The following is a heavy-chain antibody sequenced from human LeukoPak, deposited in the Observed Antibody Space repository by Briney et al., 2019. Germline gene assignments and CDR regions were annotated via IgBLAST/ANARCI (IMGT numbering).Heavy chain of an antibody. V-gene: IGHV4-59*08. CDR3: ARPREQWLGNDGFDI. CDR1: GGSMNNYY. CDR2: IYYSGST. D-gene: IGHD6-19*01. J-gene: IGHJ3*02. Sequence: PSEALSLTCTVSGGSMNNYYWTWIRQTPGRGLEWIGYIYYSGSTDYNPSLKSRVTISVDTSRNQFSLKLSSVTAADSAVYYRARPREQWLGNDGFDIWGQGTMVTVSS.